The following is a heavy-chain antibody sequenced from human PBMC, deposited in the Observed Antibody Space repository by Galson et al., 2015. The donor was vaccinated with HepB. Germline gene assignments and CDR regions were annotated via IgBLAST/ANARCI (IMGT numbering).Heavy chain of an antibody. Sequence: SVKVSCKASGFTFTSSAMQWVRQARGQRLEWIGWIVVGSGNTNYAQKFQERVTITRDMSTSTAYMELSSLRSEDTAVYYCAADKKLGSDFWSGYPPRFDYWGQGTLVTVSS. CDR2: IVVGSGNT. V-gene: IGHV1-58*02. D-gene: IGHD3-3*01. J-gene: IGHJ4*02. CDR3: AADKKLGSDFWSGYPPRFDY. CDR1: GFTFTSSA.